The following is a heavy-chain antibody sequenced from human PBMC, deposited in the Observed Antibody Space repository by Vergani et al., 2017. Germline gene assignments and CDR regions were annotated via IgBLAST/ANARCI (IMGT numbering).Heavy chain of an antibody. D-gene: IGHD5-24*01. Sequence: EVQLLQSEGAVVQPGGSLRISCVASGFTFSSHAMSWVRQGHGQGLEWVSIIKNTDDSTHYADSVKGRFTISRDNSKNTLYLQMNSLRVEDTAVYYCGRGSDNYNWGQGTLVTVSS. CDR3: GRGSDNYN. CDR2: IKNTDDST. CDR1: GFTFSSHA. V-gene: IGHV3-23*01. J-gene: IGHJ4*02.